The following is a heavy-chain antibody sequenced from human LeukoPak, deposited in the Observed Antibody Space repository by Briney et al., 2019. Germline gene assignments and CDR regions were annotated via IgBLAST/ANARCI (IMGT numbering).Heavy chain of an antibody. CDR1: EGTFSSYA. D-gene: IGHD1-7*01. J-gene: IGHJ1*01. CDR3: ARGTGTKAQYFQH. Sequence: SVTVSCKASEGTFSSYAISWVRQAPGQGLEWMGGIIPIFGTANYAQKFQGRVTITADESTSTAYMELSSLRSEDTAVYYCARGTGTKAQYFQHWGQGTLVTVSS. V-gene: IGHV1-69*13. CDR2: IIPIFGTA.